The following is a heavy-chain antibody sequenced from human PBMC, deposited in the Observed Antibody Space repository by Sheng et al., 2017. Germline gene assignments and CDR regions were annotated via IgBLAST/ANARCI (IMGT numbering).Heavy chain of an antibody. J-gene: IGHJ5*02. CDR2: IIPIFGTA. CDR3: ARKGFKSGYSYGYSWFDP. CDR1: GGTFSSYA. Sequence: QVQLVQSGAEVKKPGSSVKVSCKASGGTFSSYAISWVRQAPGQGLEWMGGIIPIFGTANYAQKFQGRVTITADESTSTAYMELSSLRSEDTAVYYCARKGFKSGYSYGYSWFDPWGQGTLVTVSS. V-gene: IGHV1-69*13. D-gene: IGHD5-18*01.